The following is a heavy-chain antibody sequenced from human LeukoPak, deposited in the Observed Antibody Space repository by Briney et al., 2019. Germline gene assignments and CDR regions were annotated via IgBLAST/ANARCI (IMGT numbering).Heavy chain of an antibody. J-gene: IGHJ4*02. CDR2: IKQDGSKK. Sequence: GGSLRLSCAASGFTFSGSAMHWVRQAPGKGLEWVANIKQDGSKKNYVDSVKGRFTISRDNAKNSLYLQMNSLRAEDTAVYYCAGRSGSFDCWGQGTLVTVS. CDR3: AGRSGSFDC. CDR1: GFTFSGSA. D-gene: IGHD3-10*01. V-gene: IGHV3-7*01.